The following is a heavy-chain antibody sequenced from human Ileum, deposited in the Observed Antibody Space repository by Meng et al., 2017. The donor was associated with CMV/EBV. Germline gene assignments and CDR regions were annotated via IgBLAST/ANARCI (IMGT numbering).Heavy chain of an antibody. D-gene: IGHD5-24*01. V-gene: IGHV1-46*01. CDR2: INPSGGST. CDR1: YTCTSYY. CDR3: ARDRSVEMATIRVNWFDP. J-gene: IGHJ5*02. Sequence: YTCTSYYMNWVRQATGQGLEWMGLINPSGGSTSYEKKFQGRVTMTRDTSTSTVYMELSSLRSEDTAVYYCARDRSVEMATIRVNWFDPWGQGTLVTVSS.